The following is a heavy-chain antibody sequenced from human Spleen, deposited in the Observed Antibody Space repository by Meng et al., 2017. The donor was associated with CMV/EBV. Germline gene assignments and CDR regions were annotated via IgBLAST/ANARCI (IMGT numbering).Heavy chain of an antibody. D-gene: IGHD2-2*01. CDR2: MNPNSGNT. V-gene: IGHV1-8*01. CDR3: ARANYCSSTSCSNWFDP. CDR1: YTFTSYD. J-gene: IGHJ5*02. Sequence: YTFTSYDINWVLQATGQGLEWMGWMNPNSGNTGYAQKFQGRVTMTRNTSISTAYMELSSLRSEDTAVYYCARANYCSSTSCSNWFDPWGQGTLVTVSS.